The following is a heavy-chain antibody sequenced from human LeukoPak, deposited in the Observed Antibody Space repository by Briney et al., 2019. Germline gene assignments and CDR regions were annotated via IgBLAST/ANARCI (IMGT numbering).Heavy chain of an antibody. CDR2: FRGRGGRT. Sequence: GGSLRLSCAASGFNFSSHVISWGRQAPGKGLERDSAFRGRGGRTYDAHAVKGRFAIYRDNSKNTLFLQMNSLRAEDTAIYYCAQRSRELLTWGQGTLVTVSS. J-gene: IGHJ5*02. CDR3: AQRSRELLT. V-gene: IGHV3-23*01. D-gene: IGHD1-26*01. CDR1: GFNFSSHV.